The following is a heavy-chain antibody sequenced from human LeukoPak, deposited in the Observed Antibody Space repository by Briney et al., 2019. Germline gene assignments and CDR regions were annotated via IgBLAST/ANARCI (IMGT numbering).Heavy chain of an antibody. D-gene: IGHD2-15*01. CDR2: INPNSGGT. CDR3: ARDRCSGGNCYSDY. Sequence: ASVKVSCTASGYTLIGYYMHWVRQAPGQGLEWMGWINPNSGGTNSAQKFQDRVTMTRDTSISTAYMELRRLRSDDTAVYFCARDRCSGGNCYSDYWGQGTLVTVSS. CDR1: GYTLIGYY. V-gene: IGHV1-2*02. J-gene: IGHJ4*02.